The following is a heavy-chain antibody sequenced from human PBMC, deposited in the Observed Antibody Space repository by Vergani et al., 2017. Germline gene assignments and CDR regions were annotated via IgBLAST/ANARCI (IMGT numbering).Heavy chain of an antibody. Sequence: QVQLQQWGAGLLKPSETLSLTCAVSGGSFSGYYWSWIRQPPGKGLEWIGELNHSGSTNYNPSLKSRVTISVDTSKNQFSLKLSSVTAADTAVYYCAREVVPAAIVGYYYYYMDVWGKGTTVTVSS. J-gene: IGHJ6*03. D-gene: IGHD2-2*02. CDR3: AREVVPAAIVGYYYYYMDV. CDR2: LNHSGST. V-gene: IGHV4-34*01. CDR1: GGSFSGYY.